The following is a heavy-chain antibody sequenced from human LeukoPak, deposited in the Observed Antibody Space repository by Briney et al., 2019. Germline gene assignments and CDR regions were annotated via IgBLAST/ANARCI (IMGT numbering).Heavy chain of an antibody. V-gene: IGHV3-23*01. J-gene: IGHJ4*02. CDR2: ISGGGGGT. CDR1: GLIFSNYA. D-gene: IGHD4-11*01. CDR3: AKSVEHSNYRKFHD. Sequence: GGSLRLSCAASGLIFSNYAMSWVRQAPGKGPEWVSGISGGGGGTYYADSVKGRFTISRANSKNTLYLQMKSLRVDDTAVYYCAKSVEHSNYRKFHDWGQGTLVTVSS.